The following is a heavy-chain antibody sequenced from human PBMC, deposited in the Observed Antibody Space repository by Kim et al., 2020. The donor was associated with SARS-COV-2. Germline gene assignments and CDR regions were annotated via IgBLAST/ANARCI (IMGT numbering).Heavy chain of an antibody. D-gene: IGHD3-22*01. CDR3: ARPGSHYYDSSGYYYGGYYYYYGMDV. Sequence: GGSLRLSCAASGFTFSSYSMNWVRQAPGKGLEWVSSISSSSSYIYYADSVKGRFTISRDNAKNSLYLQMNSLRAEDTAVYYCARPGSHYYDSSGYYYGGYYYYYGMDVWGQGTTVTVSS. CDR2: ISSSSSYI. J-gene: IGHJ6*02. CDR1: GFTFSSYS. V-gene: IGHV3-21*01.